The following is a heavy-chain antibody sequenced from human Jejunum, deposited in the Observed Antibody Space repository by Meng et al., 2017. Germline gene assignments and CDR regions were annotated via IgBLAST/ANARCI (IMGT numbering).Heavy chain of an antibody. D-gene: IGHD6-19*01. CDR3: ARDPGISVAGIVY. V-gene: IGHV4-4*07. Sequence: SETLSLTCTVSGGSIRSYYWSWVRQPAGKGLEWIGRIYSSGRTNYNPSFNSRVTMSVDTSKNQFSLKLSSVTAADTAIYYCARDPGISVAGIVYWGQGTLVTVSS. J-gene: IGHJ4*02. CDR2: IYSSGRT. CDR1: GGSIRSYY.